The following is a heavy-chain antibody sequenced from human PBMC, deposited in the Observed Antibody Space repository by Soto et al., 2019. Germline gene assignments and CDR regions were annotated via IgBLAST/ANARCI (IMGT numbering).Heavy chain of an antibody. J-gene: IGHJ4*02. D-gene: IGHD3-10*01. CDR3: ANRNDYGSGSYFPFDH. CDR1: GFTFSSYG. Sequence: EVQLLESGGGLVQPGGSLRLSCAASGFTFSSYGMSWVRQAPGKGLEWVSSISGSGGSTYYADSVKGRFTISRDNSKNTLYLQMSSLRAEDTAVYYCANRNDYGSGSYFPFDHWGQGTPVTVSS. V-gene: IGHV3-23*01. CDR2: ISGSGGST.